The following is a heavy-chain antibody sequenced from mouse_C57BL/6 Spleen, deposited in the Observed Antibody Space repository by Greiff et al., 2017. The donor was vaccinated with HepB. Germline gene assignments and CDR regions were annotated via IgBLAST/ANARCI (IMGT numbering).Heavy chain of an antibody. CDR3: ARGGNYGFAY. J-gene: IGHJ3*01. CDR1: GYSFTGYY. Sequence: VQLQQSGPELVKPGASVKISCKASGYSFTGYYMNWVKQSPEKSLEWIGEINPSTGGTTYNQKFKAKATLTVDKSPSPAYMQLKSLTSEASAVYYCARGGNYGFAYWGQGTLVTVSA. CDR2: INPSTGGT. D-gene: IGHD2-1*01. V-gene: IGHV1-42*01.